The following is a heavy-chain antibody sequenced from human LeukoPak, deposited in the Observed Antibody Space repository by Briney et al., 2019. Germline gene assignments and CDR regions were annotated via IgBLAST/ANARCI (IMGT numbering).Heavy chain of an antibody. D-gene: IGHD5-12*01. CDR2: IDWDDDK. CDR1: GFSLSTSGMC. V-gene: IGHV2-70*11. Sequence: SGPALVKPTQTLTLTCTFSGFSLSTSGMCVSWIRQPPGKALEWLARIDWDDDKYYSTSLKTRLTISKDTSKNQVVLTMTNMDPVDTATYYCARILLDGYNPLYFDYWGQGTLVTVSS. J-gene: IGHJ4*02. CDR3: ARILLDGYNPLYFDY.